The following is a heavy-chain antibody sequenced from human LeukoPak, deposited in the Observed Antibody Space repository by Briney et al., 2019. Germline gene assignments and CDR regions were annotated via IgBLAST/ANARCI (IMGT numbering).Heavy chain of an antibody. CDR2: ISYDGSNK. D-gene: IGHD6-6*01. J-gene: IGHJ4*02. V-gene: IGHV3-30*04. Sequence: PGGSLRLSCAASGFTFSSYAMHWVRQAPGKGLEWVAVISYDGSNKYYADSVKGRFTISRDNSKNTLYLQMNSLRAEDTAVYYCARARFRYSSSSGLFDYWGQGTLVTVSS. CDR1: GFTFSSYA. CDR3: ARARFRYSSSSGLFDY.